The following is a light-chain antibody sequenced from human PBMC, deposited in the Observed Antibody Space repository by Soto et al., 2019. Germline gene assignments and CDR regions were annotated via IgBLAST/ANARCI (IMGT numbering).Light chain of an antibody. V-gene: IGKV2-30*01. CDR1: KSLVYSDGNTH. Sequence: DVVLTQSPLSLPVNFGQPASISCRSSKSLVYSDGNTHLSWFHQRPGQSPRRLIYRVSSRYSGVPERFSGSGSGSDFTLEISRVEAEDVGIYFCTQGTHWPRTCGQGTKVEV. CDR2: RVS. CDR3: TQGTHWPRT. J-gene: IGKJ1*01.